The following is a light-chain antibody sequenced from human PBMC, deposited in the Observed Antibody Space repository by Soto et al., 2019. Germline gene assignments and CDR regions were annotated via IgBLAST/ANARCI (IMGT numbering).Light chain of an antibody. CDR1: QSVATN. CDR2: DAS. J-gene: IGKJ4*01. CDR3: QQRSNWTLT. V-gene: IGKV3-11*01. Sequence: EIVLTQSPGTLSLSPGERATLSCRASQSVATNLAWYQQRPGQAPRLLIYDASNRATGIPARFSGSGSGTDFTLTISSLEPEDFAVYYCQQRSNWTLTFGGGTKVDIK.